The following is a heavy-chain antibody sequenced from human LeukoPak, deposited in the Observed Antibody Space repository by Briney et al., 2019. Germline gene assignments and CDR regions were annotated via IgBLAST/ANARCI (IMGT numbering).Heavy chain of an antibody. J-gene: IGHJ4*02. D-gene: IGHD3-10*01. V-gene: IGHV3-74*01. CDR2: INSDGSSP. Sequence: GGSLRLSCAASGFTFSSYWMHWVRQAPGKGLVWVSRINSDGSSPSYADSVKGRFTISRYNAKNTLYLQMNSLRVEDTAVYYCARDKVYYGSGSYGYWGQGTLVTVSS. CDR1: GFTFSSYW. CDR3: ARDKVYYGSGSYGY.